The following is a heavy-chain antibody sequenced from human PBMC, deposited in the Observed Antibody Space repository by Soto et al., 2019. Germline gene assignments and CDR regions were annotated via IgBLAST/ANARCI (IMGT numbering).Heavy chain of an antibody. J-gene: IGHJ4*02. D-gene: IGHD3-9*01. CDR3: VKDRLSLIGYYYFDY. Sequence: GGSLRLSCAASGFTYSNYAMSWVRQAPGKGLEWVAAISSSGSTTHYAASVEGRFTISRDNSKITLYLQVNSLRAEDTAVYFCVKDRLSLIGYYYFDYWGQGTLVTVSS. CDR2: ISSSGSTT. CDR1: GFTYSNYA. V-gene: IGHV3-23*01.